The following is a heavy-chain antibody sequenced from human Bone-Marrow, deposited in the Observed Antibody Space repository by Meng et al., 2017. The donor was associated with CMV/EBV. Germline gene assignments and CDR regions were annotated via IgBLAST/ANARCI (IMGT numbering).Heavy chain of an antibody. V-gene: IGHV3-30-3*01. J-gene: IGHJ3*02. CDR3: ARDGPGYAFDI. CDR1: AFIFSSYD. Sequence: GESLKISCAASAFIFSSYDMHWVRQAPGKGLERVAVISYDGSNKYYADSVKGRFTISRDNSKSTLNLQMNSLRAEDTAVYYCARDGPGYAFDIWGQGTMVTVSS. CDR2: ISYDGSNK. D-gene: IGHD6-25*01.